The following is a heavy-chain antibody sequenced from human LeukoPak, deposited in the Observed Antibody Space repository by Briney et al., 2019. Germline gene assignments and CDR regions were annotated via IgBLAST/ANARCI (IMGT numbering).Heavy chain of an antibody. Sequence: SETLSLTCAVSGYSISSGYYWGWIRQPPGKGLEWIGSIYHSGSTYYNPSLKSRVTISVDTSKNQFSLKLSSVTAADTAVYYCARDEADSSGYYYESAFDIWGQGTMVTVSS. CDR1: GYSISSGYY. J-gene: IGHJ3*02. D-gene: IGHD3-22*01. V-gene: IGHV4-38-2*02. CDR2: IYHSGST. CDR3: ARDEADSSGYYYESAFDI.